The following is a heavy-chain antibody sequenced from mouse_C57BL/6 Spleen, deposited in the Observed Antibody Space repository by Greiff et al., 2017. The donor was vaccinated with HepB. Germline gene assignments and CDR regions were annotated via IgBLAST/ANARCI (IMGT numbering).Heavy chain of an antibody. V-gene: IGHV1-53*01. CDR3: ARGGDGYYWYFDV. D-gene: IGHD2-3*01. Sequence: VKLQQPGTELVKPGASVKLSCKASGYTFTSYWMHWVKQRPGQGLEWIGNINPSNGGTNYNEKFKSKATLTVDKSSSTAYMQLSSLTSEDSAVYYCARGGDGYYWYFDVWGTGTTVTVSS. CDR2: INPSNGGT. CDR1: GYTFTSYW. J-gene: IGHJ1*03.